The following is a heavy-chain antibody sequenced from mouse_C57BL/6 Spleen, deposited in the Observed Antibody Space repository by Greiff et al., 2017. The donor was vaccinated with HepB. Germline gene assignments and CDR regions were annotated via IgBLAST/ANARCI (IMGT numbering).Heavy chain of an antibody. D-gene: IGHD1-1*01. CDR2: IDPANGNT. CDR1: GFNIKNTY. J-gene: IGHJ2*01. V-gene: IGHV14-3*01. Sequence: EVQLQQSVAELVRPGASVKLSCTASGFNIKNTYMHWVKQRPEQGLEWIGRIDPANGNTKYAPKFQGKATITADKSSNTAYLQLSSLTSEDTAIYYCAGNTLYYYGSNYYFDYWGQGTTLTVSS. CDR3: AGNTLYYYGSNYYFDY.